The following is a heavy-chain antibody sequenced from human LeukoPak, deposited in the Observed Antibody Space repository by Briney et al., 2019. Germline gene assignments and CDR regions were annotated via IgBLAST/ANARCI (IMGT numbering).Heavy chain of an antibody. CDR2: IRSKAYGATT. V-gene: IGHV3-49*04. D-gene: IGHD1-26*01. CDR3: TRDGATLDY. Sequence: TGGSLRLSCTASGFTFGDYTMSWVRQAPGKGLEWAGFIRSKAYGATTEHAASVKGRFTISRDDSKSIAYLQMNSLKTEDTAMYYCTRDGATLDYWGQGTLVTVSS. J-gene: IGHJ4*02. CDR1: GFTFGDYT.